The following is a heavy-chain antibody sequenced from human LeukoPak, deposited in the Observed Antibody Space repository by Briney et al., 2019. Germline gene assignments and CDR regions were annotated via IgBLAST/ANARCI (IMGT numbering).Heavy chain of an antibody. J-gene: IGHJ3*02. D-gene: IGHD2-21*01. CDR3: ARGAYCGGDCSSSDAFDI. CDR2: ISAYNGNT. V-gene: IGHV1-18*01. CDR1: GYTFTRYG. Sequence: ASVKVYCKASGYTFTRYGVSWVRQAPGQGLEWMGWISAYNGNTNYAQNLQGRVTMTTDTSTTTAYLELRSLRSDDTAVYYCARGAYCGGDCSSSDAFDIWGQGTMVTVSS.